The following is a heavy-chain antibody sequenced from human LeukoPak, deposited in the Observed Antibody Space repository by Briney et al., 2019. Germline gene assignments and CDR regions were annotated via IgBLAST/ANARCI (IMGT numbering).Heavy chain of an antibody. CDR1: GYTFTSYG. CDR3: AREGLRGNKGPYYYMDV. Sequence: GASVKVSCKTSGYTFTSYGISWVRQAPGQGLEWMGWISAYNGNTNYAQKLQGRVTMTTDTSTSTAYMELRSLRSDDTAVYYCAREGLRGNKGPYYYMDVWGKGTTVTVSS. D-gene: IGHD3-16*01. J-gene: IGHJ6*03. CDR2: ISAYNGNT. V-gene: IGHV1-18*01.